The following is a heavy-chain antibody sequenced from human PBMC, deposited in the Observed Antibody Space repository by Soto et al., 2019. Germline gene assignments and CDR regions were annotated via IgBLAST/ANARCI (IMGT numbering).Heavy chain of an antibody. Sequence: QVQLVESGGGVVQPGTSLRVSCVGSGFTFRSYVIHWVRQAPGKGLEWVALTSYDGRDKYYADSVRGQFTISRDNSRNTVDLQMDSLKLEDTALYYCARWGTTGGLDVWGQGTLVSVSS. CDR3: ARWGTTGGLDV. CDR2: TSYDGRDK. D-gene: IGHD3-16*01. V-gene: IGHV3-30*19. CDR1: GFTFRSYV. J-gene: IGHJ1*01.